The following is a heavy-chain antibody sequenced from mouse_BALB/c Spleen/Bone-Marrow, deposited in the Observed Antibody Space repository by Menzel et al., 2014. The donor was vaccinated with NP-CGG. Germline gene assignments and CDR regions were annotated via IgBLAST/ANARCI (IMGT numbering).Heavy chain of an antibody. D-gene: IGHD1-1*02. J-gene: IGHJ4*01. V-gene: IGHV2-9*02. CDR3: GRYYLYDMDY. Sequence: QVQLKESGPGLVAPSQSLSITCTASGFSLTSYGVHWVRQPPGKGLEWLGVIWAGGSTNYNSALMYRLSISEDNSKCRVFLKMNSQQTDDTAMYYCGRYYLYDMDYWGQGTPVTVSS. CDR2: IWAGGST. CDR1: GFSLTSYG.